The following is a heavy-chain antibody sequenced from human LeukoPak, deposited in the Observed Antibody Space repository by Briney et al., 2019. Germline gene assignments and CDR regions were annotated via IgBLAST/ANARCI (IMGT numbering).Heavy chain of an antibody. V-gene: IGHV3-48*03. J-gene: IGHJ4*02. CDR1: EFTFSSSE. Sequence: GGSLRLSCAASEFTFSSSEMHWVRQAPGKGLEWVAYISSSGNTVYYADSVKGRFTISRDNAKNSLYLQINSLRAEDTAVYYCAKSNIYYYDSRGYVGLDSWGQGTPVTVSS. CDR2: ISSSGNTV. CDR3: AKSNIYYYDSRGYVGLDS. D-gene: IGHD3-22*01.